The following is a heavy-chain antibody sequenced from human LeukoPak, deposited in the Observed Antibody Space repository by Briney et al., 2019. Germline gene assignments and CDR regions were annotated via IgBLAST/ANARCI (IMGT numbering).Heavy chain of an antibody. D-gene: IGHD6-19*01. Sequence: ASVTVSCKASGYTFTIYGISWVRQAPGQGLEWMGWISAYNGNTNYAQKLQGRVTMTTDTSTSTAYMELRSLRSDDTAVYYCARFGALYSSGWYLFDYWGQGTLVTVSS. CDR2: ISAYNGNT. V-gene: IGHV1-18*01. CDR3: ARFGALYSSGWYLFDY. J-gene: IGHJ4*02. CDR1: GYTFTIYG.